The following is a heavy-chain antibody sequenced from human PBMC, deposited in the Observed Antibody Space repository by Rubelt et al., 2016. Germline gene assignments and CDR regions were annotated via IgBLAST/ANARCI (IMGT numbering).Heavy chain of an antibody. CDR1: GGSISSSSYY. V-gene: IGHV4-39*07. Sequence: QLQLQESGPGLVKPSETLSLTCTVSGGSISSSSYYWGWIRQPPGKGLEWIGSIYYSGSTYYNPSLKSRFTISVDTSKNQFSLKLSSVTAADTAVYYCARDSSYINWFDPWGQGTLVTVSP. CDR3: ARDSSYINWFDP. CDR2: IYYSGST. J-gene: IGHJ5*02. D-gene: IGHD3-10*01.